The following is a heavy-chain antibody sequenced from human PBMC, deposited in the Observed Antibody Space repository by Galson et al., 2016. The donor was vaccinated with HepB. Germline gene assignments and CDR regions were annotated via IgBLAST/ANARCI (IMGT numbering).Heavy chain of an antibody. CDR3: ARDGYDIFTGYYYFDY. V-gene: IGHV4-31*03. D-gene: IGHD3-9*01. CDR1: GFSLSTPGVS. Sequence: LVKPTQTLTLTCTFSGFSLSTPGVSVGWIRQHPGKGLEWIGYIFHSGSTDYNPSLKSRVTFSVDTSKNQFSLKLTAVTAADTAVYYCARDGYDIFTGYYYFDYWGQGALVTVSS. J-gene: IGHJ4*02. CDR2: IFHSGST.